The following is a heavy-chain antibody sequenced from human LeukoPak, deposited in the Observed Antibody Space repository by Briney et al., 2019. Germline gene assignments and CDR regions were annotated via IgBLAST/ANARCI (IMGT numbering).Heavy chain of an antibody. CDR3: AKGYCSSTSCYTSPFDY. V-gene: IGHV3-53*01. CDR2: IYSGGST. D-gene: IGHD2-2*02. J-gene: IGHJ4*02. Sequence: GGSLRLSCAASGFTVSSNYMSWVRQAPGKGLEWVSVIYSGGSTYYADSVKGRFTISRDNSKNTLYLQMNSLRAEDTAVYYCAKGYCSSTSCYTSPFDYWGQGTLVTVSS. CDR1: GFTVSSNY.